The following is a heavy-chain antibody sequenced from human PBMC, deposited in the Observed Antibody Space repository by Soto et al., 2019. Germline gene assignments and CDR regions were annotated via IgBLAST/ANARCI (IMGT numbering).Heavy chain of an antibody. CDR3: ASPAEAYYYGMDV. V-gene: IGHV4-39*01. CDR2: IYYSGST. CDR1: GGSISSSSYY. J-gene: IGHJ6*02. Sequence: SETLSLTCTVSGGSISSSSYYWGWIRQPPGKGLEWIGSIYYSGSTYYNPSLKSRVTISVDTSENQFSLKLSSVTAADTAVYYCASPAEAYYYGMDVWGQGTTVTVSS.